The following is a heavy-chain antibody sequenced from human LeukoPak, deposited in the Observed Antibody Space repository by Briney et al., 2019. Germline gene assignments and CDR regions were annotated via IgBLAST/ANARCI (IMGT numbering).Heavy chain of an antibody. Sequence: ASVKVSCKASGYTFTGYYMHWVRQAPGHGLEWMGWINPNSGGTNYAQKFQGRVTMTRDTSISTAYMELSRLRSDDTAVYYCARDRSSSSKGVYYYYYMDVWGKGTTVTVSS. V-gene: IGHV1-2*02. CDR3: ARDRSSSSKGVYYYYYMDV. CDR1: GYTFTGYY. D-gene: IGHD6-6*01. J-gene: IGHJ6*03. CDR2: INPNSGGT.